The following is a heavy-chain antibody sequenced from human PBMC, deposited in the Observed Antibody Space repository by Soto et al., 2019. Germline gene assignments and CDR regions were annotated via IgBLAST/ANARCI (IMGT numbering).Heavy chain of an antibody. J-gene: IGHJ4*02. Sequence: QVQLVESGGGVVQPGRSLRLSCAASGFTFSSYAMHWVRQAPGKGLEWVAVISYAGSNKYYADSVKGRFTISRDYSKNTLYLQINSLKAEDTAVYYCARENGYGDPFDYWGQGTLFTVSS. CDR1: GFTFSSYA. CDR2: ISYAGSNK. CDR3: ARENGYGDPFDY. D-gene: IGHD4-17*01. V-gene: IGHV3-30-3*01.